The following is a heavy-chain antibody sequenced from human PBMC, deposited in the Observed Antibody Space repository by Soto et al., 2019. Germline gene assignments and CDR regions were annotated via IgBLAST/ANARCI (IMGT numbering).Heavy chain of an antibody. V-gene: IGHV1-69*13. CDR3: AKYRRTEAEGFTLDY. J-gene: IGHJ4*02. CDR1: GGTFSNYA. CDR2: IIPIFGTA. Sequence: SVKVSCKASGGTFSNYAISWVRQAPGQGLEWMGGIIPIFGTANYAQKFQGRVTITADESTSTAYMKLNSVDAADTAVYYCAKYRRTEAEGFTLDYWGRGTLVTASS. D-gene: IGHD6-13*01.